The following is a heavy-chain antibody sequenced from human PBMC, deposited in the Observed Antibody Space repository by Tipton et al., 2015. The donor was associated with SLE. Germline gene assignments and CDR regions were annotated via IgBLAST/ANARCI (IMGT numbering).Heavy chain of an antibody. CDR2: ISNSGGST. Sequence: SLRLSCAASGFTFSSYAMSWVRQAPGKGLEWVSAISNSGGSTYYADSVKGRFTISRDNSKNTLYLQMNSLRAEDTAVYYCAKLGSYSGSYLGGDYWGQGTLVTVSS. CDR1: GFTFSSYA. D-gene: IGHD1-26*01. J-gene: IGHJ4*02. CDR3: AKLGSYSGSYLGGDY. V-gene: IGHV3-23*01.